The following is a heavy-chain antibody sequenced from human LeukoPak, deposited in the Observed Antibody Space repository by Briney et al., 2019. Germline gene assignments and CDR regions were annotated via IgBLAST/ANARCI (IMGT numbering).Heavy chain of an antibody. CDR2: ISSSGSTI. J-gene: IGHJ4*02. CDR1: GFTFSSYE. CDR3: ARHLSGVTGYTYGRGIDY. Sequence: GGSLRLSCAASGFTFSSYEMNWVRQAPGKGLVWVSYISSSGSTIYYADSVKGRFTISRDNAKTSLYLQMISLRAEDTAVYYCARHLSGVTGYTYGRGIDYWGQGTLVTVSS. D-gene: IGHD5-18*01. V-gene: IGHV3-48*03.